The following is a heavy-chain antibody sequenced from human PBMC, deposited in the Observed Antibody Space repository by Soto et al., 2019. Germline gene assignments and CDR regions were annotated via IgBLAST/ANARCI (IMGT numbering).Heavy chain of an antibody. CDR1: GFTVSSNY. CDR3: ARDGPNWGLGYYYMDV. Sequence: GGSLRLSCAASGFTVSSNYMSWVRQAPGKGLEWVSVIYSGGSTYYADSVKGRFTISRDNSKNTLYLQMNSLRAEDTAVYYCARDGPNWGLGYYYMDVWGKGTTVTVSS. CDR2: IYSGGST. J-gene: IGHJ6*03. D-gene: IGHD7-27*01. V-gene: IGHV3-66*01.